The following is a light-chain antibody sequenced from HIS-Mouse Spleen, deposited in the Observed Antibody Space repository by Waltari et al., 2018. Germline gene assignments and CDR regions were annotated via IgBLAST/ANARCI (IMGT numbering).Light chain of an antibody. CDR3: QAWDSSTAWEV. CDR2: QDS. CDR1: KLGDKY. V-gene: IGLV3-1*01. J-gene: IGLJ2*01. Sequence: SYELTQPPSVSVSPGQTASITCSGDKLGDKYACWYQQKPGQSPVLVIYQDSKRPSGIPERFAGSSSGNTATLTISGTQAMDEADYYCQAWDSSTAWEVFGGGTKLTVL.